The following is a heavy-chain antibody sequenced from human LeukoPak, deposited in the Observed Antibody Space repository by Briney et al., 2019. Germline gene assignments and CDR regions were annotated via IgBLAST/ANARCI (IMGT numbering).Heavy chain of an antibody. J-gene: IGHJ4*02. CDR3: ARPLRSSGYHCFDY. V-gene: IGHV3-48*01. CDR1: GFTFSTYS. CDR2: ITGSSSTI. Sequence: GGSLRLSCAASGFTFSTYSMNWVRQAPGKGLEWISYITGSSSTIYHADSVKGRFTISRDNAKNSLYLQMNSLRAEDTAVYYCARPLRSSGYHCFDYWGQGTLVTVSS. D-gene: IGHD3-22*01.